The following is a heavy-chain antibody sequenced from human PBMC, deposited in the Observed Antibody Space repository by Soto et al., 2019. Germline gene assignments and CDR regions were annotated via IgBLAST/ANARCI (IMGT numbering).Heavy chain of an antibody. CDR1: GFTVSSNY. CDR2: IYSGGST. Sequence: EVQLVESGGGLVQPGGSLRLSCAASGFTVSSNYMSWVRQAPGKGLEWVSVIYSGGSTYYADSVKGRFTISRDNSKNTLYLQMNSLRAEDTAVYYCAGGGGGNQFYYYYYMDVWGKGTTVTVSS. V-gene: IGHV3-66*01. J-gene: IGHJ6*03. CDR3: AGGGGGNQFYYYYYMDV. D-gene: IGHD2-15*01.